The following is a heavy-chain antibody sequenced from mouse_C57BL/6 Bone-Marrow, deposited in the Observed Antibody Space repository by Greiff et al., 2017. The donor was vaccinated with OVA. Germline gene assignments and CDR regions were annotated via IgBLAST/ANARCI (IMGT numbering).Heavy chain of an antibody. CDR2: ISNLAYSI. CDR3: ARHRITTLFDV. J-gene: IGHJ1*03. D-gene: IGHD1-1*01. V-gene: IGHV5-15*01. CDR1: GFTFSDYG. Sequence: DVHLVESGGGLVQPGGSLKLSCAASGFTFSDYGMAWVRQAPGKGPEWVAFISNLAYSIYYADTVTGRFTISRENAKNTLYLEMSSLRSEDTAMYYCARHRITTLFDVWGTGTTVTVSS.